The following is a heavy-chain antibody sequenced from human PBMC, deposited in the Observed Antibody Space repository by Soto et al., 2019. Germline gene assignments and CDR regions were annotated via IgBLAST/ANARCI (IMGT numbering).Heavy chain of an antibody. J-gene: IGHJ6*02. CDR1: GFTFDTYA. D-gene: IGHD2-15*01. Sequence: GGSLRLSCAASGFTFDTYAMSWVRQAPGKGLEWVSGISGSGLSTYYADSVKGRFTISRDNSKNTLYLQMNSLRAEDTAVYYCAKNTLGYCSGGSCLTHGMDVWGQGTTVTVSS. CDR3: AKNTLGYCSGGSCLTHGMDV. V-gene: IGHV3-23*01. CDR2: ISGSGLST.